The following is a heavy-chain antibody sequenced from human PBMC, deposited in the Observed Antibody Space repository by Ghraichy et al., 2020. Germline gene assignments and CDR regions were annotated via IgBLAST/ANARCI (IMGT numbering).Heavy chain of an antibody. CDR3: ARQNGVIADN. CDR2: ISSSGST. CDR1: GGSISRGSYY. J-gene: IGHJ4*02. D-gene: IGHD3-22*01. V-gene: IGHV4-39*01. Sequence: SQTLSLTCTVSGGSISRGSYYWGWIRQPPGKGLEWIGYISSSGSTYYNPSLRSRVTISADTSKNQFSLKVTSVPAADRAVYYCARQNGVIADNWGQGTLVTVYS.